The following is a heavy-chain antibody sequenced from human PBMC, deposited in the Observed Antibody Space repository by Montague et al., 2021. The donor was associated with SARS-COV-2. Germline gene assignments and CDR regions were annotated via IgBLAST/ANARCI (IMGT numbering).Heavy chain of an antibody. CDR3: ARQNHGRGWCELSFDY. Sequence: SETLSLTCTVSGGSITSTNYYWAWIRQPPGKGLEWIGSISFSWSTYHNPSLKSRVTMSVDTSMNQFSLRLSTVTAADTALYYCARQNHGRGWCELSFDYWGQGNLVPV. J-gene: IGHJ4*02. D-gene: IGHD4/OR15-4a*01. CDR2: ISFSWST. CDR1: GGSITSTNYY. V-gene: IGHV4-39*01.